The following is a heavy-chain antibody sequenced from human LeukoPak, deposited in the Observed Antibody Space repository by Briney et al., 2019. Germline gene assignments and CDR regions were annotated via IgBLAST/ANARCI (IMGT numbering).Heavy chain of an antibody. J-gene: IGHJ4*02. V-gene: IGHV3-7*01. CDR3: GRFGDEAGIDY. CDR2: IKPSGTET. Sequence: GGSLRLSCAASGFTFSTYGMTWVRQAPGKGLEWVANIKPSGTETYYGDPVKGRFTISRDNAKNLLYLQMSSLRAEDTAVYSCGRFGDEAGIDYWGQGTLVTVSS. D-gene: IGHD3-10*01. CDR1: GFTFSTYG.